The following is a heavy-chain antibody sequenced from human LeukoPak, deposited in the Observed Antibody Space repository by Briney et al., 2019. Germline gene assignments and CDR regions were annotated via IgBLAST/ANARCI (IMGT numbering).Heavy chain of an antibody. CDR3: ARGGSGYDSFYYYGMDV. CDR1: GGSISSYS. V-gene: IGHV4-59*13. Sequence: AETLSLTCSVSGGSISSYSWTWIRQPPGKGLEWIGFIDYSGSSNYNPSLKSRVTISVDTSKNQFSLKLSSVTAADTAVYYCARGGSGYDSFYYYGMDVWGQGTTVTVSS. J-gene: IGHJ6*02. CDR2: IDYSGSS. D-gene: IGHD5-12*01.